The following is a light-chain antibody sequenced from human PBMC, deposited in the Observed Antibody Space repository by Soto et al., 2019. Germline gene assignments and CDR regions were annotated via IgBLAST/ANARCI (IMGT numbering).Light chain of an antibody. J-gene: IGKJ3*01. V-gene: IGKV3-20*01. CDR2: GAS. CDR3: QQYGSSPIS. CDR1: QGVSSRY. Sequence: EIVLTQSPGTLSLSPGARATLSCRASQGVSSRYLAWYQQKPGQAPRLLLYGASTRATGIPDRFSGSGSEADFTLTISRLEPQDFAVYHCQQYGSSPISFGPGTKVDMK.